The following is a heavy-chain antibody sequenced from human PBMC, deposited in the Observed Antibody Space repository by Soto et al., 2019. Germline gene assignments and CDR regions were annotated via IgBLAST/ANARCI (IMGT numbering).Heavy chain of an antibody. V-gene: IGHV1-2*02. Sequence: ASVKVSCKASGYTFTGYYMHWVRQAPGQGLEWMGWINPNSGGTNYAQKFQGRVTMTRDTSISTAYMELSRLRSDDTAVYYCARPGSYYDSSGPFDYWGQGTLVTVSS. J-gene: IGHJ4*02. CDR3: ARPGSYYDSSGPFDY. CDR1: GYTFTGYY. CDR2: INPNSGGT. D-gene: IGHD3-22*01.